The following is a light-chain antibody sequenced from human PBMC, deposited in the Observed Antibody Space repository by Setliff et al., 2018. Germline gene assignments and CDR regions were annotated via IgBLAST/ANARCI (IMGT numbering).Light chain of an antibody. CDR3: QHYGRSALT. Sequence: EIVLTQSPGTLSLSPGEGATLSCRASQSVGASYLAWYQHKPGQAPRLLIFGASSRATGIPDRFSGSGSGTDFSLTISRLEPEDFAVYYCQHYGRSALTFGGGTKVDIK. V-gene: IGKV3-20*01. J-gene: IGKJ4*01. CDR1: QSVGASY. CDR2: GAS.